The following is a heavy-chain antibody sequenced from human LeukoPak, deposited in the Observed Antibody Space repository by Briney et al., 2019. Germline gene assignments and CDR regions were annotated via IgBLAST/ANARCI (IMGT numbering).Heavy chain of an antibody. V-gene: IGHV4-39*07. D-gene: IGHD3-10*01. CDR1: GGSISTSNYY. J-gene: IGHJ5*02. Sequence: SETLSLTCTVSGGSISTSNYYWGWIRQPPGKGLEWIGSIYYSGSTYYNPSLKSRVTISVDTSKNQFSLKLSSVTAADTAVYYCARVHYYGSGSLNWFDPWGQGTLVTVSS. CDR3: ARVHYYGSGSLNWFDP. CDR2: IYYSGST.